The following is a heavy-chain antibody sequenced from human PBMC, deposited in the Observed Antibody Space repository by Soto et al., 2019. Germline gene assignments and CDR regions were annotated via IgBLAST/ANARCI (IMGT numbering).Heavy chain of an antibody. Sequence: QVQLVESGGGVVQPGTSLRVSCVGSGFTFRSYVMHWVRQAPGKGLEWVALTSYDGSDKYYDDSVRGRFTISRDNSRNTVDLQMDSLRLDDTALYYFARWGTTGGLDVWGQGTLVSVSS. J-gene: IGHJ1*01. CDR1: GFTFRSYV. D-gene: IGHD3-16*01. V-gene: IGHV3-30*19. CDR2: TSYDGSDK. CDR3: ARWGTTGGLDV.